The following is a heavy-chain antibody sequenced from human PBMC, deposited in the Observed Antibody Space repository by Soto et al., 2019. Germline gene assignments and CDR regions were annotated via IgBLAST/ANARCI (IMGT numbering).Heavy chain of an antibody. CDR1: GFTFSSYA. CDR3: ARTPTNYYDSSGYYYYFDY. J-gene: IGHJ4*02. D-gene: IGHD3-22*01. Sequence: GGSLRLSCAASGFTFSSYAMHWVRQAPDKGLEWVAVISYDGSNKYYADSVKGRFTISRDNSKNTLYLQMNSLRAEDTAVYYCARTPTNYYDSSGYYYYFDYWGQGTLVTVSS. V-gene: IGHV3-30*04. CDR2: ISYDGSNK.